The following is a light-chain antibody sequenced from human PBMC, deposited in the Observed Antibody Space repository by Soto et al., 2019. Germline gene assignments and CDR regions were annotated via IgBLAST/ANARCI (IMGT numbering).Light chain of an antibody. CDR1: QSVSSDY. Sequence: ENVLTQSPGTLSLSPGEGATLSCRASQSVSSDYLAWYQQKPGQAPRLLIYSASSRSTGVPDRFSGSGSGKEFSLTIRRLEPEDFAVYYCQQYSSSPRTFGQGTKLE. V-gene: IGKV3-20*01. J-gene: IGKJ2*02. CDR2: SAS. CDR3: QQYSSSPRT.